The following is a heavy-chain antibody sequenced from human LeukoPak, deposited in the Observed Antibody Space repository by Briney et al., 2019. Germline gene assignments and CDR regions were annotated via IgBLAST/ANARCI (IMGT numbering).Heavy chain of an antibody. Sequence: ASVKVSCKASGYTFTDYYMHWVRQAPGQGLEWMGIINPPGDGTSYAQKLQGRVTMTRDTSTSTVYMELSSLRPEDTAVYYCASRATDSSGYYMDDAFDIWGQGTMVTVSS. CDR1: GYTFTDYY. CDR2: INPPGDGT. J-gene: IGHJ3*02. CDR3: ASRATDSSGYYMDDAFDI. V-gene: IGHV1-46*01. D-gene: IGHD3-22*01.